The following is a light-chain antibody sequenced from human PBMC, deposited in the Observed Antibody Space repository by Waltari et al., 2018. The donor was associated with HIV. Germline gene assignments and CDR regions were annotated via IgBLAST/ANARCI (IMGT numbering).Light chain of an antibody. Sequence: DIQMTQSPSSLSASVGDRVTITCRASQSISSYLNWYQQKPGKAPKLLIYAASSLQSWVPSRFSGSGSGTDFTHTISSLQPEDFATYYCQQSYSTPQLTFGGGTKVEIK. V-gene: IGKV1-39*01. CDR3: QQSYSTPQLT. CDR1: QSISSY. J-gene: IGKJ4*01. CDR2: AAS.